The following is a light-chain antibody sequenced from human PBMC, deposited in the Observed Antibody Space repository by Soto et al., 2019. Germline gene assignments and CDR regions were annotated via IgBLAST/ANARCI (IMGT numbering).Light chain of an antibody. CDR2: KSS. V-gene: IGKV1-5*03. Sequence: DIQMSQSTSTLSASAEDSITISCRPSQSVSIWLAWYQQKPGRAPKLLIYKSSILESGVPSRFSGSGSGTEFTLTISSLQPDDFATYYCQQFNTSPWTVGQGTKVDSK. CDR1: QSVSIW. J-gene: IGKJ1*01. CDR3: QQFNTSPWT.